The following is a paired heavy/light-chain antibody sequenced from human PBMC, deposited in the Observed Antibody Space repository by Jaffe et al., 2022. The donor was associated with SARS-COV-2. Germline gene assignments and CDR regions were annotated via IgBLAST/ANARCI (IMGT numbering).Light chain of an antibody. V-gene: IGLV2-8*01. CDR3: SSYAGSNNHV. CDR2: EVS. CDR1: SSDVGGYSF. Sequence: QSALTQPPSASGSPGQSVTISCTGTSSDVGGYSFVSWYQHLPGKAPKVMIYEVSKRPSGVPDRFSGSKSGNTASLTVSGLQAEDEGDYYCSSYAGSNNHVFGTGTKVTVL. J-gene: IGLJ1*01.
Heavy chain of an antibody. CDR3: ARGRPNWYFDL. CDR1: GFTVSSNY. CDR2: IYSDGST. V-gene: IGHV3-53*02. J-gene: IGHJ2*01. Sequence: EVQVVETGGGLMQPGGSLRLSCAASGFTVSSNYMTWVRQAPGKGLEWVSVIYSDGSTAYADSVKGRFTISRDNSKNTLYLQINSLRAEDTAVYHCARGRPNWYFDLWGRGTLVTVSS.